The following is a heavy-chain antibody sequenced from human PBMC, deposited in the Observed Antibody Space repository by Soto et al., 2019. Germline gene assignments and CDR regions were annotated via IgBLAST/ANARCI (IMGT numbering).Heavy chain of an antibody. CDR2: ISWNSGSI. J-gene: IGHJ6*03. V-gene: IGHV3-9*01. D-gene: IGHD3-10*01. Sequence: GGSLRLSCAASGFTFDDYAMHWVRQAPGKGLEWVSGISWNSGSIGYADSVKGRFTISRDNAKNSLYLQMNSLRAEDTALYYCAKDSSRGYYYYYMDVWGKGTTVTVSS. CDR1: GFTFDDYA. CDR3: AKDSSRGYYYYYMDV.